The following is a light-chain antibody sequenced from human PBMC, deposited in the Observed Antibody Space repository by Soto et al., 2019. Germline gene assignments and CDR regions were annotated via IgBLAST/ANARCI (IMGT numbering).Light chain of an antibody. V-gene: IGKV3-20*01. J-gene: IGKJ2*01. CDR2: GAS. CDR1: QSVSSSY. CDR3: QQYGSSLRA. Sequence: EIVLTQSPGTLSLSPGERATPSCRASQSVSSSYLAWYQQKPGQAPRLLIYGASSRATGIPDRFSGSGSGTDFTLTISRLEPEDFAVYYCQQYGSSLRAFGQGTKLEIK.